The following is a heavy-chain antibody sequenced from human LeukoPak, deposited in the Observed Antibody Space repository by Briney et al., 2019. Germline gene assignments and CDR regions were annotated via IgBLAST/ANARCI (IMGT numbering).Heavy chain of an antibody. CDR3: ARVAGATMFAFDI. J-gene: IGHJ3*02. CDR2: NYDSGSN. CDR1: GGSISSSNW. D-gene: IGHD1-26*01. V-gene: IGHV4-4*02. Sequence: SETLSLTCAVSGGSISSSNWWSWVRQPAGKGLEWTGENYDSGSNNYNPSLKSRVTISVDKSKNQFSRKLCSVTAADTAVYYCARVAGATMFAFDIWGQGKMVTVSS.